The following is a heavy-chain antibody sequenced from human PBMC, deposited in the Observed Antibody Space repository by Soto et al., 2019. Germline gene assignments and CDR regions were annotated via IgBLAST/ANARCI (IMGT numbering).Heavy chain of an antibody. Sequence: SETLPHTCTVSGGSISSYYWSWIRQPPGKGLEWIGYIYYTGTTTYNPSIKSRVTISVDSSKNQFSLNLTSVSAADTAVYYCARLGGFYQSLDSWGQGTLVTV. D-gene: IGHD3-22*01. CDR3: ARLGGFYQSLDS. CDR2: IYYTGTT. V-gene: IGHV4-59*08. CDR1: GGSISSYY. J-gene: IGHJ5*01.